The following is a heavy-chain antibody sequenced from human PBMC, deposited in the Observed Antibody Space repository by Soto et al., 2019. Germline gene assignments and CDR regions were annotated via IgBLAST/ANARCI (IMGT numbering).Heavy chain of an antibody. CDR1: GCSFENFG. Sequence: EGSRRLSGAACGCSFENFGMSWVRQAPGKGLEWISSISGSGFKKYYADSVKGRFTISRDNSKSTVYLELNNLSAEDTAVYHCPTHQRVELVPIATVNRCNPWRQGSVVTASS. CDR2: ISGSGFKK. CDR3: PTHQRVELVPIATVNRCNP. V-gene: IGHV3-23*01. J-gene: IGHJ5*02. D-gene: IGHD6-25*01.